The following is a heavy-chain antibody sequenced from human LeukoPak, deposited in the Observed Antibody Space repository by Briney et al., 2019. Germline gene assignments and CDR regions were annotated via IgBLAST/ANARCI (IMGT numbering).Heavy chain of an antibody. CDR3: ATRGDSSGYRAFDI. CDR1: GYIFTSYW. V-gene: IGHV5-51*01. J-gene: IGHJ3*02. CDR2: IYPGDSDT. D-gene: IGHD3-22*01. Sequence: GEPLKISCKGSGYIFTSYWIGWVRQLPGKGLEWMGIIYPGDSDTRYSPSFQGQVTISADKSISTAYLQWSSLKASDTAMYYCATRGDSSGYRAFDIWGQGTMVTVSS.